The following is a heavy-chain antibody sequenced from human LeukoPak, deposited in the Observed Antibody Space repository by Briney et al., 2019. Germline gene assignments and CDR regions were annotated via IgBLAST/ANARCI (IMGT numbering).Heavy chain of an antibody. D-gene: IGHD6-13*01. CDR2: IRNDGSIK. J-gene: IGHJ4*02. Sequence: PGGSLRLSCAASGFTFSSYGMHWVRQAPGKGLEWVAFIRNDGSIKYYADSVKGRFTISRDNSRNTMYLQMNSLRAEGTALYYCAKDQKDSTSWYFDYWGQGTLVTVSS. CDR3: AKDQKDSTSWYFDY. V-gene: IGHV3-30*02. CDR1: GFTFSSYG.